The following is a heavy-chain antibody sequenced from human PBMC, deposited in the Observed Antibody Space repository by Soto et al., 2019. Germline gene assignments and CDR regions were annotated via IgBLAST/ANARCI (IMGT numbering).Heavy chain of an antibody. Sequence: SLRLSCAASGFTFSSYGMHWVRQAPGKGLEWVAVISYDGSNKDYADSVKGRFTISRDNSKNTLYVQMNSLRVEDTAVYYCARDYARISPFDSWGQGTLVTVSS. CDR2: ISYDGSNK. CDR1: GFTFSSYG. J-gene: IGHJ4*02. V-gene: IGHV3-30*19. D-gene: IGHD2-2*01. CDR3: ARDYARISPFDS.